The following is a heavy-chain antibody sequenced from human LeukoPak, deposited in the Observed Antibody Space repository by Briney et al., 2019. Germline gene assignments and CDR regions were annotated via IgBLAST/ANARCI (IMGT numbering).Heavy chain of an antibody. D-gene: IGHD1-20*01. Sequence: SETLSLTCAVYGGSFSGYYWSWIRQPPGKGLEWIGEMNHSGSTNYNPSLKSRVTISVDTSKNQFSLKLSSVTAADTAVYYCARTYNWNDVWGQGTLVTVSS. CDR2: MNHSGST. J-gene: IGHJ4*02. CDR3: ARTYNWNDV. CDR1: GGSFSGYY. V-gene: IGHV4-34*01.